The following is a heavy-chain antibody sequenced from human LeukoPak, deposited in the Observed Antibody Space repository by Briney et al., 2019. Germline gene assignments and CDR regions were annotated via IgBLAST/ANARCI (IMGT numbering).Heavy chain of an antibody. CDR3: AKEYCSGTSCYQVNY. CDR1: GFTFSSSA. D-gene: IGHD2-2*01. J-gene: IGHJ4*02. Sequence: GGSLRLSCAVSGFTFSSSAMSWVRQAPGKGLEWVSAISGSGGSTYYADSVKGRFTISRDNSKNTLYLQMHSLRAEDTAVYYCAKEYCSGTSCYQVNYWGQGTLVTVSS. CDR2: ISGSGGST. V-gene: IGHV3-23*01.